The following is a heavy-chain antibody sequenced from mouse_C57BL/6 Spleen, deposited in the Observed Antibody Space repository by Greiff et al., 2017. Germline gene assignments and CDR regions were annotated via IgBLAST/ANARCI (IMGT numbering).Heavy chain of an antibody. Sequence: QVHVKQPGAELVMPGASVKLSCKASGYTFTSYWMHWVKQRPGQGLEWIGEIDPSDSYTNYNQKFKGKSTLTVDKSSSTAYMQLSSLTSEDSAVYYCARGYYDGYYEGYFDYWGQGTTLTVSS. V-gene: IGHV1-69*01. CDR2: IDPSDSYT. J-gene: IGHJ2*01. CDR3: ARGYYDGYYEGYFDY. CDR1: GYTFTSYW. D-gene: IGHD2-3*01.